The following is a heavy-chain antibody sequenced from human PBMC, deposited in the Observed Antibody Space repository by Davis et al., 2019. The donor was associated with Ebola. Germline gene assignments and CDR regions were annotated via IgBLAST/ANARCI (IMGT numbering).Heavy chain of an antibody. CDR3: ARLPMVVTDLFYWYFDL. D-gene: IGHD2-21*02. Sequence: SETLSLTCAVYGGSFSGYYWSWIRQPPGKGLEWMGEINHHGSTNYNPSLKSRVTISVDTSKNQFSLKLSSVTAADTAVYYCARLPMVVTDLFYWYFDLWGRGTLVTVSS. CDR1: GGSFSGYY. J-gene: IGHJ2*01. V-gene: IGHV4-34*01. CDR2: INHHGST.